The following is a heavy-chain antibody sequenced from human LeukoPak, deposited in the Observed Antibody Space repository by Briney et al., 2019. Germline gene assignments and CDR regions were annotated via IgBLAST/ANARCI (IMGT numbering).Heavy chain of an antibody. CDR3: TKDRYCTTTSCPLDY. V-gene: IGHV3-43*01. Sequence: GGSLRLSCAASGFTFDDYTFHWVRQAPGRGLEWVSLITWDGGTTYYADSVKGRFTISRDNSKNSVYLQMNSLRTEDTALYYCTKDRYCTTTSCPLDYWGQGTLVIVSS. D-gene: IGHD2-2*01. CDR2: ITWDGGTT. J-gene: IGHJ4*02. CDR1: GFTFDDYT.